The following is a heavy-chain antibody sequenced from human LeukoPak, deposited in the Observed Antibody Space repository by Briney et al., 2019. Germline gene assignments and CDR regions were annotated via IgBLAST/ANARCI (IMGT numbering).Heavy chain of an antibody. Sequence: PSETLSLTCTVSGGSITSRNYYWGWIRQPPGKGLEWIGTIYDSGSTYYNPSLKSRVTISVDTSKNQFPLKLNFVTAADTAVYYCARLDYYDSSGLIDYWGQGTLVIVSS. J-gene: IGHJ4*02. V-gene: IGHV4-39*01. CDR2: IYDSGST. CDR3: ARLDYYDSSGLIDY. D-gene: IGHD3-22*01. CDR1: GGSITSRNYY.